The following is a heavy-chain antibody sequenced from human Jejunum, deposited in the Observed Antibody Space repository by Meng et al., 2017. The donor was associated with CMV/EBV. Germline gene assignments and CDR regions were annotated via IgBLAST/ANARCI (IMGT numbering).Heavy chain of an antibody. D-gene: IGHD4-23*01. V-gene: IGHV1-2*02. CDR1: GYTFTAFC. CDR3: ARGHTVVTPDY. J-gene: IGHJ4*02. CDR2: INPNGGTT. Sequence: SCKAAGYTFTAFCIHWMRQAPGQGLEWVGWINPNGGTTTYAKNFQGRVTMTRDRSVTTAYMHLSDLRIDDTAVYYCARGHTVVTPDYWGQGSLVTVSS.